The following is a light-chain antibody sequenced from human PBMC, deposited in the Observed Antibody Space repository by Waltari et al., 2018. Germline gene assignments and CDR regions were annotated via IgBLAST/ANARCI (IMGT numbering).Light chain of an antibody. CDR3: QQYGSSVLYT. CDR1: QSLTKKY. V-gene: IGKV3-20*01. CDR2: GAS. J-gene: IGKJ2*01. Sequence: EIVLTQSPGTLSLSPGERATVSCRASQSLTKKYLAWYQQKPGQAPRLLIYGASSRAAGITDRFSVSGSGTDLTLTISRLEPEDSAVYYCQQYGSSVLYTFGQGTKLEIK.